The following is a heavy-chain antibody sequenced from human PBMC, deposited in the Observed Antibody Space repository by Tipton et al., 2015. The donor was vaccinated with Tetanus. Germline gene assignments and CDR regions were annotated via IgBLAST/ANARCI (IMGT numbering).Heavy chain of an antibody. J-gene: IGHJ4*02. CDR1: GGSISSSSYY. Sequence: TLSLTCTVSGGSISSSSYYWGWIRQPPGKGLEWIGSIYYSGSTYYNPSLKSRVTISVDTPKNQFSLKLSSVTAADTAVYYCARHYYDSSGPLDYWGQGTLVTVSS. CDR2: IYYSGST. V-gene: IGHV4-39*01. D-gene: IGHD3-22*01. CDR3: ARHYYDSSGPLDY.